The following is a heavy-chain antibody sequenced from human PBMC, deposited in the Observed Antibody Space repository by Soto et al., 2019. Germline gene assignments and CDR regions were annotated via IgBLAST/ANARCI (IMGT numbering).Heavy chain of an antibody. Sequence: LSLTCTVSGGSISSYYWSWIRQPPGKGLEWIGYIYYSGSTNYNPSLKSRVTISVDTSKNQFSLKLSSVTAADTAVYYCARAAVVAARTYYFDYWGQGTLVTVSS. D-gene: IGHD2-15*01. CDR2: IYYSGST. J-gene: IGHJ4*02. CDR1: GGSISSYY. CDR3: ARAAVVAARTYYFDY. V-gene: IGHV4-59*01.